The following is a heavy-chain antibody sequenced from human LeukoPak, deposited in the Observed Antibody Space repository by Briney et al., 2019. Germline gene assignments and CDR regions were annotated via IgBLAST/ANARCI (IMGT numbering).Heavy chain of an antibody. D-gene: IGHD3-9*01. CDR3: APIAIRSGY. CDR2: IYSGGST. Sequence: GGSLRLSCAVSGFTVSRNYMSWVRQAPGKGLQWVSVIYSGGSTYYADSVKGRFTISRDNSKNTLYLQMNSLRAEDTAVYYCAPIAIRSGYWGQGTLVTVSS. J-gene: IGHJ4*02. V-gene: IGHV3-66*01. CDR1: GFTVSRNY.